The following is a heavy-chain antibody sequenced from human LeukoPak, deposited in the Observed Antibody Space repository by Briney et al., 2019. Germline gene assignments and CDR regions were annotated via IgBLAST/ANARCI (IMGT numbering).Heavy chain of an antibody. V-gene: IGHV4-31*03. CDR3: ARGGTLSYYYDSSGYYFDY. CDR2: IYYSGST. CDR1: GGSISSGGYY. D-gene: IGHD3-22*01. J-gene: IGHJ4*02. Sequence: SETLSLTCTVSGGSISSGGYYWSWIRQHPGKGLEWIGYIYYSGSTYYNPSLESRVTISVDTSKNQFSLKLSSVTAADTAVYYCARGGTLSYYYDSSGYYFDYWGQGTLVTVSS.